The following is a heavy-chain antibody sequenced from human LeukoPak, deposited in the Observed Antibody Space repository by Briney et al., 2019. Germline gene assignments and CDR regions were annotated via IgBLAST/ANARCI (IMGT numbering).Heavy chain of an antibody. CDR2: ISAYNGNT. V-gene: IGHV1-18*01. CDR3: ATVGFYDILTGYFY. J-gene: IGHJ4*02. Sequence: GASVKVSCKASGYTFTSYGISWVRQAPGQGLEWMGWISAYNGNTNYAQKLQGRVTMTTDTSTSTAYMELSSLRSEDTAVYYCATVGFYDILTGYFYWGQGTLVTVSS. D-gene: IGHD3-9*01. CDR1: GYTFTSYG.